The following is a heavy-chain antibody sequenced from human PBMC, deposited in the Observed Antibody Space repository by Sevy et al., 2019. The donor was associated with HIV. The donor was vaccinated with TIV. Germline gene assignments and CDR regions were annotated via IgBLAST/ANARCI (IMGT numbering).Heavy chain of an antibody. J-gene: IGHJ4*02. CDR3: ARDKVEGGTMVQDNDY. CDR2: INSDGTYT. V-gene: IGHV3-74*03. D-gene: IGHD3-10*01. CDR1: GFSFSSYW. Sequence: GGSLRLSCAASGFSFSSYWMHWVRQVPGKGLVWLSRINSDGTYTKYGDSAKGRFTISRDNAKNTRYLQMDSLRAEDTAVYYCARDKVEGGTMVQDNDYWGQGTLVTVSS.